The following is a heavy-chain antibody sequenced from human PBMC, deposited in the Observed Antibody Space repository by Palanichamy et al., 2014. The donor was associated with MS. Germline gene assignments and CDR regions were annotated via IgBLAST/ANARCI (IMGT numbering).Heavy chain of an antibody. Sequence: QLQLQESGPGLVKPSETLSLTCTVSGDSISTRIYYWGWIRQPPGKGLEWIGSISFSGSTYYNPSLMSRVTISVDTSKNQLSLKLSSVTAADTAVYYCAIPTPSWFDPWGQGTLVTVSS. V-gene: IGHV4-39*01. CDR3: AIPTPSWFDP. CDR1: GDSISTRIYY. J-gene: IGHJ5*02. CDR2: ISFSGST.